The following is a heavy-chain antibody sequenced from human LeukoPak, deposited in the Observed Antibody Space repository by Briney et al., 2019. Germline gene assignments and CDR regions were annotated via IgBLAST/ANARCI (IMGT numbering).Heavy chain of an antibody. CDR1: GGTFSSYA. CDR2: IIPIFGTA. V-gene: IGHV1-69*05. J-gene: IGHJ6*03. D-gene: IGHD2-2*01. Sequence: ASVKVSCKASGGTFSSYAISWVRQAPGQGLEWMGGIIPIFGTANYAQKFQGRVTITTDESTSTAYMELSSLRSEDTAVCYCARVVPNCSSTSCYKYYYYYYYMDVWGKGTTVTVSS. CDR3: ARVVPNCSSTSCYKYYYYYYYMDV.